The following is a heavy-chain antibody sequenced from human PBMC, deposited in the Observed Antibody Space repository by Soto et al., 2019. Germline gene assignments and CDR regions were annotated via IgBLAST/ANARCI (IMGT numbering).Heavy chain of an antibody. CDR1: GGSISSSNW. CDR3: AGLSGIAAGGTRSDY. V-gene: IGHV4-4*02. CDR2: IYHSGST. Sequence: PSETLSLTCAVSGGSISSSNWWSGVRQPPGKGLEWIGEIYHSGSTNYNPSLKSRVTISVDKSKNQFSLKLSSVTAADTAVYYCAGLSGIAAGGTRSDYWGQGTLVTVSS. J-gene: IGHJ4*02. D-gene: IGHD6-13*01.